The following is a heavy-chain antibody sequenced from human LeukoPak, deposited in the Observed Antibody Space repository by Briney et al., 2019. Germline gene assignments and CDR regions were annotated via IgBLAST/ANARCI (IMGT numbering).Heavy chain of an antibody. CDR1: GFTFDDYA. D-gene: IGHD3-9*01. V-gene: IGHV3-9*01. CDR3: AKGLYYDILTGYHNT. CDR2: ISSI. J-gene: IGHJ5*02. Sequence: PGGSLRLSCAASGFTFDDYAMHWVRQAPGKGLEWVSGISSIGYADSVKGRFTISRDNAKNSLYLQMNSLRAEDTALNYCAKGLYYDILTGYHNTWGQGTLVTVSS.